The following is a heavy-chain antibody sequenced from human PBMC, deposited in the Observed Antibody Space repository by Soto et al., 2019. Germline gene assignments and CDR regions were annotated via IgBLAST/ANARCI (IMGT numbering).Heavy chain of an antibody. J-gene: IGHJ4*02. CDR2: IYWNDDK. Sequence: SGPTLVNPTQTLTLTCTFSGFSLSTSGVGVGWIRQPPGKALEWLALIYWNDDKRYSPPLKSRLTITKDTSKNQVVLTVTNMDPEDTATYYWAHPERGIAAFYFDCWGQGTLVTVAS. CDR3: AHPERGIAAFYFDC. V-gene: IGHV2-5*01. D-gene: IGHD6-13*01. CDR1: GFSLSTSGVG.